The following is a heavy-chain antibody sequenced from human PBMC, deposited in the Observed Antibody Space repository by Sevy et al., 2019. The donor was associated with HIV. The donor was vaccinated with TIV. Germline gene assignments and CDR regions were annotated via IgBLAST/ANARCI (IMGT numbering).Heavy chain of an antibody. J-gene: IGHJ5*02. V-gene: IGHV1-18*01. CDR2: ISAYNGNT. CDR3: AGDPPHDIYYDFWSGST. Sequence: ASVKVSCKASGYTFTSYGISWVRQAPGQGLEWMGWISAYNGNTNYAQKLQGRVTMTTDTSTSTAYMKLRSLRSDDTAVYYCAGDPPHDIYYDFWSGSTWGQGTLVTVSS. CDR1: GYTFTSYG. D-gene: IGHD3-3*01.